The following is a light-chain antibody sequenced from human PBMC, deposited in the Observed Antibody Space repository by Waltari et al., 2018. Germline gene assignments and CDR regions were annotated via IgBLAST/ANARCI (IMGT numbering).Light chain of an antibody. CDR3: MQGTHWPWT. CDR1: QSLLHSDRNTY. V-gene: IGKV2-30*02. Sequence: EVVMTQSPLSLPVTLGQPASIPCRSRQSLLHSDRNTYLNWFQQRPGQSPRRLIYKVSNRDSGVPDRFSGSGSGTDFTLKISRVEAEDVGVYYCMQGTHWPWTFGQGTKVEIK. CDR2: KVS. J-gene: IGKJ1*01.